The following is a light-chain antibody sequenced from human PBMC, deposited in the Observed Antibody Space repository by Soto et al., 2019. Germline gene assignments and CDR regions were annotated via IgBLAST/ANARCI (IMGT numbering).Light chain of an antibody. J-gene: IGLJ3*02. CDR2: EVS. CDR1: SSDVGAYKY. V-gene: IGLV2-8*01. Sequence: QSALTQPPSASGSPGQSVTISCTGTSSDVGAYKYVSWYQQYPGKAPKLMIYEVSKRPSGVPDRFSSSKSGNTASLTVSGLQAEDEADYYCTSYVGSNIWVFGGGTKLTVL. CDR3: TSYVGSNIWV.